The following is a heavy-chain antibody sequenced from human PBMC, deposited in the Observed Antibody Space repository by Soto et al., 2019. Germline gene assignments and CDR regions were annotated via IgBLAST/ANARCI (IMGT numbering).Heavy chain of an antibody. CDR1: GYTFSKYG. D-gene: IGHD1-26*01. V-gene: IGHV1-18*01. Sequence: QVQLVQSGVEVKKPGASVKVSCKASGYTFSKYGIIWVRQAPGQGLEWMGWFISYRGDARYAQNLQGRVTMTTDTSTSTAYMELWSLRSDDTAVYYCAREDSGGLDYWGQGTLVTVSS. CDR2: FISYRGDA. CDR3: AREDSGGLDY. J-gene: IGHJ4*02.